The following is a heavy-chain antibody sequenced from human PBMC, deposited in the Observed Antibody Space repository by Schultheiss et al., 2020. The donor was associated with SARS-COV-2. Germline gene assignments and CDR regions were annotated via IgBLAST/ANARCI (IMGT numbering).Heavy chain of an antibody. V-gene: IGHV3-48*03. CDR2: ISSSGSTI. D-gene: IGHD4-17*01. CDR3: AIAGSTVTFFDS. J-gene: IGHJ4*02. Sequence: GGSLRLSCAASGFTFSSYEMNWVRQAPGKGLEWVSYISSSGSTIYYADSVKGRFTISRDNAKNSLYLQMNSLRAEDTAVYYCAIAGSTVTFFDSWGQGTLVTVSS. CDR1: GFTFSSYE.